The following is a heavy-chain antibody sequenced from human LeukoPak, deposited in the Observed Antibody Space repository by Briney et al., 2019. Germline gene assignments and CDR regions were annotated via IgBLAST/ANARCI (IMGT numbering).Heavy chain of an antibody. CDR1: GGSISSYY. D-gene: IGHD2-8*01. J-gene: IGHJ6*02. CDR3: ALYAIPGYYGMDV. V-gene: IGHV4-59*01. CDR2: IYYSGST. Sequence: SETLSLTCTVSGGSISSYYWSWIRQPPGKGLEWIGYIYYSGSTSYNPSLKSRVTISVDTSKNQFSLKLSSVTAADTAVYYCALYAIPGYYGMDVWGQGTTVTVSS.